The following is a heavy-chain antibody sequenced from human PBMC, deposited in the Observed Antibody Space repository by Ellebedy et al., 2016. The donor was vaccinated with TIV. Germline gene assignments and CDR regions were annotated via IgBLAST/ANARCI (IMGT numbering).Heavy chain of an antibody. CDR3: ATDGSYGDYRSPAHAFVF. CDR2: INQDESQR. J-gene: IGHJ3*01. V-gene: IGHV3-7*01. Sequence: GESLKISCAASGFSFRSYWMSWVRQAPGRGLEWVANINQDESQRYYVDSVKGRFTISRDNTKNSLYLQMNSLRAEDTSVYYCATDGSYGDYRSPAHAFVFWGQGTMVGVAS. CDR1: GFSFRSYW. D-gene: IGHD4-17*01.